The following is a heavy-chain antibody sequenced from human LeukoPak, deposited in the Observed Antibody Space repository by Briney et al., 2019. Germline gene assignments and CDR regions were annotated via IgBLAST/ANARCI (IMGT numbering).Heavy chain of an antibody. CDR2: FDPEDGET. J-gene: IGHJ5*02. V-gene: IGHV1-24*01. D-gene: IGHD6-19*01. CDR3: AAYSSGRPYFDP. CDR1: GYTLTELS. Sequence: ASVKVSCKVSGYTLTELSMHWVRQAPGKGLEWMGGFDPEDGETIYAQKFQGRVTMTRDTSTGTVYMELSSLRSDDTAVYYRAAYSSGRPYFDPWGQGTLVTVSS.